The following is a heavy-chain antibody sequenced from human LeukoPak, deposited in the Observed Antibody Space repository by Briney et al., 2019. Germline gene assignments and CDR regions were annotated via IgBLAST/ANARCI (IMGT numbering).Heavy chain of an antibody. V-gene: IGHV1-69*01. CDR3: ARTNYYGSGSYFYYFMDV. J-gene: IGHJ6*03. D-gene: IGHD3-10*01. Sequence: SVKASCKASGGTFSSYAISWVRQAPGQGLEWMGGIIPIFGTVNYAQKLQGRVMITADESTSTAYMQLSSLRSEDTAVYYCARTNYYGSGSYFYYFMDVWGKGTTVAISS. CDR1: GGTFSSYA. CDR2: IIPIFGTV.